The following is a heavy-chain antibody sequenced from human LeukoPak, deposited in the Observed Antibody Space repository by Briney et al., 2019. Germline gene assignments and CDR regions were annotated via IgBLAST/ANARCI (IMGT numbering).Heavy chain of an antibody. CDR3: ASVTMIVVVIDY. J-gene: IGHJ4*02. CDR1: GGSISSVGYY. V-gene: IGHV4-31*03. CDR2: IYYSGST. Sequence: SETLSLTCTISGGSISSVGYYWSWIRQHPGKGLDWIGYIYYSGSTYYKPSLKSRVTISVDTSKNQFSLKLSSVTAAYTAVYYCASVTMIVVVIDYWGQGTLVTVSS. D-gene: IGHD3-22*01.